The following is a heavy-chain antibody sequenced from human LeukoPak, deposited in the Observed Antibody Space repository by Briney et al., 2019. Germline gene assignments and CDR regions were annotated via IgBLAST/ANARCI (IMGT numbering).Heavy chain of an antibody. D-gene: IGHD3-22*01. CDR2: IRSSSSYI. CDR3: ARSPSKYYYDSSGFYYFDY. J-gene: IGHJ4*02. V-gene: IGHV3-21*04. Sequence: PGGSLRLSCAASGFTFSSYSMNWVRQAPGKGLEWVSSIRSSSSYIYYADSVKGRFTISRDNSKNTMYLQMNSLRAEDTAVYYCARSPSKYYYDSSGFYYFDYWGQGTLVTVSS. CDR1: GFTFSSYS.